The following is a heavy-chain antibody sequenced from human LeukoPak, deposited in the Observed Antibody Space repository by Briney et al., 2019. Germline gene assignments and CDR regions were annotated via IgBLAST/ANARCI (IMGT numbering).Heavy chain of an antibody. CDR1: GFTFSSYS. D-gene: IGHD2/OR15-2a*01. CDR2: ISSSSSTI. V-gene: IGHV3-48*01. J-gene: IGHJ6*02. Sequence: GGSLRLSCPASGFTFSSYSMNWVRQAPGKGLEWVSYISSSSSTIYYADSVKGRFTISRDNAKNSLYPQMNSLRAEDTAVYYCARDRESQTYYYYGMDVWGQGTTVTVSS. CDR3: ARDRESQTYYYYGMDV.